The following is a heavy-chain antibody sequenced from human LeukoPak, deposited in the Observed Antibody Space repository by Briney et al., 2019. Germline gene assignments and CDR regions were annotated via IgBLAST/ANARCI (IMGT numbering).Heavy chain of an antibody. CDR2: ISSSSSTI. CDR1: GFTFSSYS. D-gene: IGHD3-10*01. Sequence: GGSLRLSCAASGFTFSSYSMNWVRQAPGKGLEWVSYISSSSSTIYYADSVKGRFTISRDNAKNSLYLQMNSLRAEDTAVYYCARDLMVRGVISYTPLYYWGQGTLVTVSS. CDR3: ARDLMVRGVISYTPLYY. V-gene: IGHV3-48*01. J-gene: IGHJ4*02.